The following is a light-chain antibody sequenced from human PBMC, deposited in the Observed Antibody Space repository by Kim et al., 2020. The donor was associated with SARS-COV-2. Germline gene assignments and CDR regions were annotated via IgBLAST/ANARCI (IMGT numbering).Light chain of an antibody. J-gene: IGLJ1*01. CDR2: DVS. CDR1: NSDIVADNK. Sequence: SIAITGTGNNSDIVADNKVSRYQQRPGKAPKLKNYDVSIRPSGVSNRFSDTKYGNTASLTISGLQAEDEADYYCSSYTSSITLEVFGTGTKVTVL. CDR3: SSYTSSITLEV. V-gene: IGLV2-14*03.